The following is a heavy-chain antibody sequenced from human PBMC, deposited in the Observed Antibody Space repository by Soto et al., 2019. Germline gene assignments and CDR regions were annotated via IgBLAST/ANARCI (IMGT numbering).Heavy chain of an antibody. CDR1: GYSFTSYW. D-gene: IGHD3-22*01. V-gene: IGHV5-51*01. J-gene: IGHJ4*02. CDR2: IYPGDSDT. CDR3: ARLGDPDYYDSSGYQFDY. Sequence: PGESLKISCKGSGYSFTSYWIGWVRQMPGKGLEWMGIIYPGDSDTRYSPSFQGQVTISADKSISTAYLQWSSLKASDTAMYYCARLGDPDYYDSSGYQFDYWGQGTLVTVSS.